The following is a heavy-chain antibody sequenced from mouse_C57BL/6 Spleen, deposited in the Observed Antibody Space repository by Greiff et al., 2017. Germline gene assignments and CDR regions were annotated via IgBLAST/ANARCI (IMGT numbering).Heavy chain of an antibody. V-gene: IGHV14-4*01. Sequence: VQLKQSGAELVRPGASVKLSCTASGFNIKDDYMHWVKQRPEQGLEWIGWIDPENGDTEYASKFQGKATITADTSSNTAYLQLSSLTSEDAAVYYCSTWDDGSPNADWGQGTLVTVSA. CDR3: STWDDGSPNAD. CDR2: IDPENGDT. J-gene: IGHJ3*01. D-gene: IGHD2-3*01. CDR1: GFNIKDDY.